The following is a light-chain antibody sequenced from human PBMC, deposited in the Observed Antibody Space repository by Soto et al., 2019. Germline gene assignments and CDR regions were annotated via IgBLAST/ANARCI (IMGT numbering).Light chain of an antibody. V-gene: IGKV3-15*01. CDR2: GAS. Sequence: EIVMTQSPATLSVSPGERATLFCRASQSVNNNFLAWYQQKPGQAPMLLIHGASTRATGIPARFSGSGSGTEFTLTISSLQSEDFAVYYCQQYSAWPLTFGGGTKVEIK. CDR1: QSVNNN. J-gene: IGKJ4*01. CDR3: QQYSAWPLT.